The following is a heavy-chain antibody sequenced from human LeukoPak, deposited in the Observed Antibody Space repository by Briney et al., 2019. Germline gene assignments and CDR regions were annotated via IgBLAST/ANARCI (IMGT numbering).Heavy chain of an antibody. Sequence: GGSLRLSCAASAFTFSNFGMHWVRQAPGKGLEWVAFIRYDGSNKYYADSVKGRFTISRDNSKNTLYLQMNSLRAEDTAVYYCAKDLARSGYYYPLDYWGQGTLVTVSS. CDR2: IRYDGSNK. D-gene: IGHD3-22*01. V-gene: IGHV3-30*02. CDR1: AFTFSNFG. J-gene: IGHJ4*02. CDR3: AKDLARSGYYYPLDY.